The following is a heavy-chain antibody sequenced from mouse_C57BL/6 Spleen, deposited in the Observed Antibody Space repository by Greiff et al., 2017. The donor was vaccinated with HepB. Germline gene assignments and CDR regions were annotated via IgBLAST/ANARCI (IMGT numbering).Heavy chain of an antibody. D-gene: IGHD2-1*01. CDR2: IHPNSGST. J-gene: IGHJ4*01. Sequence: QVQLQQPGAELVKPGASVKLSCKASGYTFTSYWMHWVKQRPGQGLEWIGMIHPNSGSTNYNEKFKSKATLTVDKSSSTAYMQLSSLTSEDSAVYYCARSLPHPYAMDYWGQGTSVTVSS. CDR1: GYTFTSYW. CDR3: ARSLPHPYAMDY. V-gene: IGHV1-64*01.